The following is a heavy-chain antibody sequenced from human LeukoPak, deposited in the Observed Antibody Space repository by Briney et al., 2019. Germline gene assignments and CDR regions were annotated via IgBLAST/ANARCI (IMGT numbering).Heavy chain of an antibody. CDR2: IWSDGTNK. Sequence: GSLRLSCAASGFSFVSYAMHWVRQTPGKGLEWVALIWSDGTNKFYADSVKGRFTISRDNSKNTLYLQMNSLRAEDTAVYYCAKVLLAGGVAVAATGSAFDIWGQGTMVTVSS. J-gene: IGHJ3*02. CDR3: AKVLLAGGVAVAATGSAFDI. V-gene: IGHV3-30*02. D-gene: IGHD6-19*01. CDR1: GFSFVSYA.